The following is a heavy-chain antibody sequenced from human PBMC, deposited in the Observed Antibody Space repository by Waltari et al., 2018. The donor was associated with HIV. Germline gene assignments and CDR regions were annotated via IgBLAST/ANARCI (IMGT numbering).Heavy chain of an antibody. Sequence: ISWVRQAPGQGLEWMGGIIPIFGTANYAQKFQGRVTITADESTSTAYMELSSLRSEDTAVYYCARGPGEMATKGAFDIWGQGTMVTVSS. CDR2: IIPIFGTA. CDR3: ARGPGEMATKGAFDI. D-gene: IGHD5-12*01. V-gene: IGHV1-69*01. J-gene: IGHJ3*02.